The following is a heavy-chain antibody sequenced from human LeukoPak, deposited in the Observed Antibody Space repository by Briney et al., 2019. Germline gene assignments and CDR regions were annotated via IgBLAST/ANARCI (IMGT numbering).Heavy chain of an antibody. CDR1: GFTFDDYG. CDR2: ISSNGGST. V-gene: IGHV3-64*01. D-gene: IGHD3-9*01. Sequence: GGSLRLSCAASGFTFDDYGMSWVRQAPGKGLEYVSVISSNGGSTYYANSVKGRFTISRDNSKNTLYLQMGGLRAEDMAVYYCAREGAGGYVGPYFDYWGQGTLVTVSS. J-gene: IGHJ4*02. CDR3: AREGAGGYVGPYFDY.